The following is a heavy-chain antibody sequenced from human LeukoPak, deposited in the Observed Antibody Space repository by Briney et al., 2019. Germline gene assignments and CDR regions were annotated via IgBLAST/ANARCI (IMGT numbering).Heavy chain of an antibody. CDR3: ARVGYYDSSGVTPRG. V-gene: IGHV4-39*07. Sequence: SETLSLTCTVSGGSIRSSSYYWSWIRQPPGKGLEWIGEINRSGSTNYNPSLKSRVTISADTSKNQFSLRLRSVTAADTAVYYCARVGYYDSSGVTPRGWGQGTLVTVSS. CDR1: GGSIRSSSYY. CDR2: INRSGST. J-gene: IGHJ4*02. D-gene: IGHD3-22*01.